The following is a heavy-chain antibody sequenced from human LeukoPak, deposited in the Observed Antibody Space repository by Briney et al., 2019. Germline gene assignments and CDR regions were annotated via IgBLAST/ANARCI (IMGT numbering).Heavy chain of an antibody. D-gene: IGHD3-10*01. V-gene: IGHV1-69*13. Sequence: SVKVSCKASGGTFSSYAISWVRQAPGQGLERMGGIIPIFGTANYAQKFQGRVTITADESTSTAYMELSSLRSEDTAVYYCARASHYYGSGSYYNDWGQGTLVTVSS. J-gene: IGHJ4*02. CDR3: ARASHYYGSGSYYND. CDR1: GGTFSSYA. CDR2: IIPIFGTA.